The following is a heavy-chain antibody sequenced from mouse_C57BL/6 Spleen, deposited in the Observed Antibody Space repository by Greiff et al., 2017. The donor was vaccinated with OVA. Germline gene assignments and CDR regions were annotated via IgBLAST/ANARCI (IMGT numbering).Heavy chain of an antibody. CDR2: ISYDGSN. D-gene: IGHD1-1*01. CDR1: GYSITSGYY. V-gene: IGHV3-6*01. J-gene: IGHJ4*01. Sequence: ESGPGLVKPSQSLSLTCSVTGYSITSGYYWNWIRQFPGNKLEWMGYISYDGSNNYNPSLKNRISITRDTSKNQFFLKLNSVTTEDTATYYCARDITTVGGQGTSVTVSS. CDR3: ARDITTV.